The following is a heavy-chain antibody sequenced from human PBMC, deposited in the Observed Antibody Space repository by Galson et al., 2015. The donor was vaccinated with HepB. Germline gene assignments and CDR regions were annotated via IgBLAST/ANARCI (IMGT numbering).Heavy chain of an antibody. CDR3: GSGPTRYTGWYRGLPKFFQH. V-gene: IGHV3-23*01. CDR1: GFTFNTYA. CDR2: ISGTGDNT. D-gene: IGHD6-19*01. Sequence: SLRLSCAASGFTFNTYAMSWVRQAPGKGLEWVSAISGTGDNTYYADSVKGRFTISRDSARNTLHLQMNSLRAEDTAVYYCGSGPTRYTGWYRGLPKFFQHWGQGTLITVSS. J-gene: IGHJ1*01.